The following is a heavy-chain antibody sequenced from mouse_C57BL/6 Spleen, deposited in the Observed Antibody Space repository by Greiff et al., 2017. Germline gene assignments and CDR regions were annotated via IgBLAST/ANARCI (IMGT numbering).Heavy chain of an antibody. CDR3: ARGPYDDGHFDY. CDR2: INPNNGGT. Sequence: VQLQQSGPELVKPGASVKMSCKASGYTFTDYNMHWVKQSHGKSLEWIGYINPNNGGTSYNQKFKGKATLTVNKSSSTAYMELRSLTSEDSAVYYCARGPYDDGHFDYWGQGTTLTVSS. CDR1: GYTFTDYN. D-gene: IGHD2-14*01. V-gene: IGHV1-22*01. J-gene: IGHJ2*01.